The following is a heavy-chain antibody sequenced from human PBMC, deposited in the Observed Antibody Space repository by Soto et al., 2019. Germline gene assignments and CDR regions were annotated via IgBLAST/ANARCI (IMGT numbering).Heavy chain of an antibody. Sequence: QVQLVQSGAEVKKPGSSVKVSCKASGGTFSSYAISWVRQTPRQGLEWMGGIIPIFGTANYAQKFQGRVTITADESTSTAYMELSSMRSEDTAVYYCARGDYYDSSGYFLLDVWGQGTTVTVSS. V-gene: IGHV1-69*01. J-gene: IGHJ6*02. CDR1: GGTFSSYA. D-gene: IGHD3-22*01. CDR3: ARGDYYDSSGYFLLDV. CDR2: IIPIFGTA.